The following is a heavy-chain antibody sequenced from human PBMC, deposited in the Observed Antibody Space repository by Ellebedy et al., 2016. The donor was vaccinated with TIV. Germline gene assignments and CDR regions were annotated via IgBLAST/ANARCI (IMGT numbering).Heavy chain of an antibody. CDR2: IIPIFGTA. D-gene: IGHD3-22*01. CDR3: ARGPTTYYYDSSGYYY. V-gene: IGHV1-69*13. Sequence: SVKVSCXASGGTFSSYAISWVRQAPGQGLEWMGGIIPIFGTANYAQKFQGRVTITADESTSTAYMELSSLRSEDTAVYYCARGPTTYYYDSSGYYYWGQGTLVTVSS. CDR1: GGTFSSYA. J-gene: IGHJ4*02.